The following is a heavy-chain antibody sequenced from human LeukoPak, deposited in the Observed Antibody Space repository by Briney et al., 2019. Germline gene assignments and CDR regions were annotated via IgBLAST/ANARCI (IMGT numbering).Heavy chain of an antibody. V-gene: IGHV3-48*03. CDR2: ISSSGSTI. D-gene: IGHD3-22*01. CDR3: ARGYDSSGYYVNCFDP. CDR1: GFTFSSYE. Sequence: GGSLRLSCAASGFTFSSYEMNWVRQAPGKGLEWVSYISSSGSTIYYADSMKGRFTISRDNAKTSLYLQMNSLRAEDTAVYYCARGYDSSGYYVNCFDPWGQGTLVTVSS. J-gene: IGHJ5*02.